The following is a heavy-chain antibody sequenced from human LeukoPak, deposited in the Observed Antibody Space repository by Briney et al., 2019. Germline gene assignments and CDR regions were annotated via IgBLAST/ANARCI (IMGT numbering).Heavy chain of an antibody. CDR2: IYYSGST. CDR3: ARQRWELPEIDY. D-gene: IGHD1-26*01. J-gene: IGHJ4*02. V-gene: IGHV4-39*01. CDR1: GGSISSSSYY. Sequence: PSETLSLTCTVSGGSISSSSYYWGWIRQPPGKGLEWIGSIYYSGSTYYNPSLKSRVTISVDTSKNQFSLKLSSVTAADTAVYYCARQRWELPEIDYWGQGTLVTVSS.